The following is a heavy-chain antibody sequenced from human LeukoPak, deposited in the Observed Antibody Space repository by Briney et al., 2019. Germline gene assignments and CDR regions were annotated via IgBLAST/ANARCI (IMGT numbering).Heavy chain of an antibody. D-gene: IGHD6-6*01. CDR2: IYYTGST. Sequence: SETLSLTCTVSGGSNSSSSYYWGWIRQPPGEGLEWIGSIYYTGSTYYSPSLKSRVTISADTSKNEFSLKLSSVTAADTAVYYCTSEISSASNYWGQGTLVTVSS. CDR1: GGSNSSSSYY. CDR3: TSEISSASNY. J-gene: IGHJ4*02. V-gene: IGHV4-39*01.